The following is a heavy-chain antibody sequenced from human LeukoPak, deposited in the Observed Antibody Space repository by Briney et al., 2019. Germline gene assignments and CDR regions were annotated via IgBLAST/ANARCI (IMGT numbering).Heavy chain of an antibody. Sequence: GGSLRLSCAASGFTFSGSAMHWVRQASGKGLEWVGRIRSKANSYATAYAASVKGRFTISRDDSKNTAYLQMNSLKTEDTAVYYCTRHQSSSSWFDPWGQGTLVTVSS. CDR1: GFTFSGSA. CDR2: IRSKANSYAT. D-gene: IGHD6-13*01. V-gene: IGHV3-73*01. CDR3: TRHQSSSSWFDP. J-gene: IGHJ5*02.